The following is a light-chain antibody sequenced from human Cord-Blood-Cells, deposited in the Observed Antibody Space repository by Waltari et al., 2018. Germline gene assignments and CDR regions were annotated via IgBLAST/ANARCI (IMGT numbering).Light chain of an antibody. V-gene: IGLV3-21*04. Sequence: SYVLTQPPSVSVAPGKTARITCGGNNIGCKSAPWYQQKPGQAPVLVIYYDSDRPSGIPERCSGSNSGNAATLTISRVEAGDEADYYCQVWDSSSDPRVVFGGGTKLTVL. CDR2: YDS. CDR3: QVWDSSSDPRVV. J-gene: IGLJ2*01. CDR1: NIGCKS.